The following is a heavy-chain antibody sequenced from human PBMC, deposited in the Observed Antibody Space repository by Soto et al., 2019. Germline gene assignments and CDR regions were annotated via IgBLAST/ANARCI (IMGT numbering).Heavy chain of an antibody. CDR3: ARHALPSINIVVVPAAIMGWFDP. CDR2: IYYSGST. Sequence: SETLSLTCTVSGGSISSSSYYWGWIRQPPGKGLEWIGSIYYSGSTYYNPSLKSRVTISVDTSKNQFSLKLSSVTAADTAVYYCARHALPSINIVVVPAAIMGWFDPWGQGTLVTLSS. J-gene: IGHJ5*02. V-gene: IGHV4-39*01. CDR1: GGSISSSSYY. D-gene: IGHD2-2*01.